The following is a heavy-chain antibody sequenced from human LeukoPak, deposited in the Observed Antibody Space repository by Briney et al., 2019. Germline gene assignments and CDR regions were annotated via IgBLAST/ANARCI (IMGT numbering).Heavy chain of an antibody. CDR3: VRIVRVDAFDI. CDR2: ISWNSGSI. D-gene: IGHD2-15*01. CDR1: GFTFDDYA. V-gene: IGHV3-9*01. J-gene: IGHJ3*02. Sequence: PGGSLRLSCAASGFTFDDYAMHWVRQAPGKGLEWVSGISWNSGSIGYADSVKGRFTISRDNAKNSLYLQMNSLRAGDTALYYCVRIVRVDAFDIWGQGTMVTVSS.